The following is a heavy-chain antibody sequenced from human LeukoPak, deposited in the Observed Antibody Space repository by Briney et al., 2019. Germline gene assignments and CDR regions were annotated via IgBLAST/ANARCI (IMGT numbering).Heavy chain of an antibody. V-gene: IGHV4-34*01. Sequence: SETLSLTCAVYGGSFSGYYWSWIRQPPGKGQEWIGEINHSGSTNYNPSLKSRVTISVDTSKNQFSLKLSSVTAADTAVYYCARGPMPSPHRPQQLVLFKKLPPYYFDYWGQGTLVTVSS. D-gene: IGHD6-13*01. CDR2: INHSGST. CDR1: GGSFSGYY. J-gene: IGHJ4*02. CDR3: ARGPMPSPHRPQQLVLFKKLPPYYFDY.